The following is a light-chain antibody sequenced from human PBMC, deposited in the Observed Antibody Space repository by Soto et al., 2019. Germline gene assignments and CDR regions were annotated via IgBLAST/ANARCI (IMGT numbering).Light chain of an antibody. CDR2: DAS. CDR1: QDISNH. V-gene: IGKV1-33*01. J-gene: IGKJ5*01. CDR3: QQYYNFPIT. Sequence: DIQMTQSPSSLSASVGDRVTITCQASQDISNHLNWYQQKPGKAPKLLIYDASNLETGVPSRVSGSGSGTDFSVTISSLQPEDFATYYCQQYYNFPITFGQGTRLEIK.